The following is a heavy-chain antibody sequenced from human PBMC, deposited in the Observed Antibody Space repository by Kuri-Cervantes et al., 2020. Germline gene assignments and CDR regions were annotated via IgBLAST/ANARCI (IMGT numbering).Heavy chain of an antibody. CDR1: GGSISSYY. D-gene: IGHD2-2*01. V-gene: IGHV4-59*12. J-gene: IGHJ6*02. CDR2: IYYSGST. CDR3: AREYIVVVPAALSYYYYGMDV. Sequence: SETLSLTCTVSGGSISSYYWSWIRQPPGKGLEWIGYIYYSGSTNYNPSLKSRVTISVDTSKNQFSLKLSSVTAADTAVYYCAREYIVVVPAALSYYYYGMDVWGQGTTVTVSS.